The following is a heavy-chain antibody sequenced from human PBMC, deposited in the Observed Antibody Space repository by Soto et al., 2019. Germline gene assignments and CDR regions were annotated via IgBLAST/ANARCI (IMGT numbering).Heavy chain of an antibody. V-gene: IGHV1-3*01. D-gene: IGHD1-26*01. Sequence: ASVKVSCKASGYTFTSYAMHWVRQAPGQRLEWMGWINAGNGNTKYSQKFQGRVTITRDTSASTAYMELSSLRSEDTAVYYCAYRAHGGSYQYFDYWGQGTLVTSPQ. CDR3: AYRAHGGSYQYFDY. CDR2: INAGNGNT. CDR1: GYTFTSYA. J-gene: IGHJ4*02.